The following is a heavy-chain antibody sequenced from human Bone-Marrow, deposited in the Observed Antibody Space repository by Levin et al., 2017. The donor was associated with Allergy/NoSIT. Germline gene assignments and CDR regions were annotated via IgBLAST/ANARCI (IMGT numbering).Heavy chain of an antibody. V-gene: IGHV5-10-1*01. CDR2: IDPSDSYT. CDR1: GSNFSSNW. D-gene: IGHD3-3*01. J-gene: IGHJ4*02. Sequence: PGGSLRLSCKGSGSNFSSNWISWVRQTPDKGLEWMARIDPSDSYTNYSPSFQGHVTISVDKSITTAYLQWSSLEASDTAMYYCARHAQFLEWSLLYREFDQWGQETLVTVSS. CDR3: ARHAQFLEWSLLYREFDQ.